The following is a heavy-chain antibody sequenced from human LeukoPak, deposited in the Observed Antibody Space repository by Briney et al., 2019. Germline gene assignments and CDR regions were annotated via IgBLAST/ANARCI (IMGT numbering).Heavy chain of an antibody. CDR1: GGSFSGYY. CDR2: INHSGST. V-gene: IGHV4-34*01. J-gene: IGHJ4*02. D-gene: IGHD3-22*01. CDR3: ARNRPWYYDSSGLDY. Sequence: SETLSLTCAVYGGSFSGYYWSWIRQPPGKGLEWIGEINHSGSTNYNPSLKGRVTISVDTSKNQFSLKLSSVTAADTAVYYCARNRPWYYDSSGLDYWGQGTLVTVSS.